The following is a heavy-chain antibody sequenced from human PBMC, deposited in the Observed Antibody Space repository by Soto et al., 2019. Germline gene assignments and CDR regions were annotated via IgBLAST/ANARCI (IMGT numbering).Heavy chain of an antibody. V-gene: IGHV3-30-3*01. Sequence: HPGGSLRLSCAASGFTFSSYAMHWVRQAPGKGLEKVAVISYDGSNKYYADSVKRRFTISRDNTKNTRYLQMNSLRAEYTFVYYCARDREWLLPFSIDYWGQGTLVTVSS. CDR1: GFTFSSYA. J-gene: IGHJ4*02. D-gene: IGHD3-3*01. CDR2: ISYDGSNK. CDR3: ARDREWLLPFSIDY.